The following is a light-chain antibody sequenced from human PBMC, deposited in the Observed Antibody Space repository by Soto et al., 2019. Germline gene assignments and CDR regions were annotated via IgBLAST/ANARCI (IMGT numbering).Light chain of an antibody. CDR2: GAS. Sequence: EIVLAPSPGTLSLSPVESATLSCRASQSVSSSFLAWYQQKAGQAPRLLIYGASRRATGIPDRFSGSGSGTDFTLTISRLEPEEFAVYYCQQYVSSPWAFGQGTKVDI. V-gene: IGKV3-20*01. J-gene: IGKJ1*01. CDR1: QSVSSSF. CDR3: QQYVSSPWA.